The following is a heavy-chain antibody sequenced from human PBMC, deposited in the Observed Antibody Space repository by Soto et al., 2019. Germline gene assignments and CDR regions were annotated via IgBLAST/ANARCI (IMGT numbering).Heavy chain of an antibody. CDR3: ATFTDYGDYDFWYFDL. CDR1: GGSISSGGYY. Sequence: QVQLQESGPGLVQPSQTLSLTCTVSGGSISSGGYYWSWIRQHPGKGLELIGYIYYSGSTYYNPSLKSRVTISVDTSKHQYSLKLSSVTAADTAVYYCATFTDYGDYDFWYFDLWGRGTLVTVSS. J-gene: IGHJ2*01. CDR2: IYYSGST. V-gene: IGHV4-31*03. D-gene: IGHD4-17*01.